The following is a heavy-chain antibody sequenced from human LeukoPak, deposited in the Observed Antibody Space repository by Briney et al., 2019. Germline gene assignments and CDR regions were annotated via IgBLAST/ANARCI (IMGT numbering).Heavy chain of an antibody. Sequence: PGGSLRLSCAASGFTFSSYAMSWVRQAPGKGLEWVSAISGSGGSTYHADSVKGRFTISRDNSKNTLYLQMNSLRAEDTAVYYCAKVQDYGDYVWYFDYWGQGTLVTVSS. CDR1: GFTFSSYA. CDR2: ISGSGGST. V-gene: IGHV3-23*01. D-gene: IGHD4-17*01. CDR3: AKVQDYGDYVWYFDY. J-gene: IGHJ4*02.